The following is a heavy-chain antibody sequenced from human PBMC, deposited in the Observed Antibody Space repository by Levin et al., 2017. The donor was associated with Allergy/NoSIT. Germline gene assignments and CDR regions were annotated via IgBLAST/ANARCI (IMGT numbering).Heavy chain of an antibody. V-gene: IGHV4-34*01. D-gene: IGHD6-13*01. CDR2: INHSGST. CDR3: ARGRRQQLPRYWYFDL. J-gene: IGHJ2*01. CDR1: GGSFSGYY. Sequence: SETLSLTCAVYGGSFSGYYWSWIRQPPGKGLEWIGEINHSGSTNYNPSLKSRVTISVDTSKNQFSLKLSSVTAADTAVYYCARGRRQQLPRYWYFDLWGRGTLVTVSS.